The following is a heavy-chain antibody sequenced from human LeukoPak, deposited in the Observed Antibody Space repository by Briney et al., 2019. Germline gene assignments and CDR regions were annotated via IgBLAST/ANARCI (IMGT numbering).Heavy chain of an antibody. CDR2: INHSGST. Sequence: SETLSLTCTVSGGSISSSSYYWGWIRQPPGKGLEWIGEINHSGSTNYNPSLKSRVTISVDTSKNQFSLKLSSVTAADTAVYYCASSSVKRSDYWGQGTLVTVSS. CDR1: GGSISSSSYY. D-gene: IGHD1-1*01. J-gene: IGHJ4*02. V-gene: IGHV4-39*07. CDR3: ASSSVKRSDY.